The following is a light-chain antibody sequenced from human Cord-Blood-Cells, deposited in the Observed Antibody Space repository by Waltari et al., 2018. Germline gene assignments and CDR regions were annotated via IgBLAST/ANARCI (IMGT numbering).Light chain of an antibody. CDR3: QSYDSSLSAVV. V-gene: IGLV1-40*01. CDR2: GNS. J-gene: IGLJ2*01. CDR1: SSNIGAGSD. Sequence: QSVLTQPPSVSGAPGQRVTISCTGSSSNIGAGSDVDWYQQLPGTAPKLLIYGNSRRPSGVPDRFSGSKSGTSASLAITGLQAEDEADYYCQSYDSSLSAVVFGGGTKLTVL.